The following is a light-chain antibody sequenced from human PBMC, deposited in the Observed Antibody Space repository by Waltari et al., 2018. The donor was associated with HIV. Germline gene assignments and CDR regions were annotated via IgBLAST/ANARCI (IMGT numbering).Light chain of an antibody. CDR2: DAS. Sequence: AIQLTQSPSSLSASVGDRVTITCRASQGLRNAVALYQQKPVRPPKLLIYDASTLEGGVPSRFSGSMSGTDFNLTISNLQPEDSATYYCQQFRSYPRTFGQGATLEIK. V-gene: IGKV1-13*02. CDR1: QGLRNA. J-gene: IGKJ2*01. CDR3: QQFRSYPRT.